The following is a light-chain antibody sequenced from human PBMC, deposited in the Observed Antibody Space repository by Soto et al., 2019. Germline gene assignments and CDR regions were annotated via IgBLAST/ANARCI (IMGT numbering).Light chain of an antibody. CDR1: SSNIGAGYD. V-gene: IGLV1-40*01. CDR2: GNS. CDR3: QSSDSSLSGYV. Sequence: QSVLTQPPSVSGTPGQRVTISCTRSSSNIGAGYDVHWYQQLPGTAPKLLIYGNSNRPSGVPDRFSGSKSGTSASLAITGLQAEDEADYYCQSSDSSLSGYVFGTGTKLTVL. J-gene: IGLJ1*01.